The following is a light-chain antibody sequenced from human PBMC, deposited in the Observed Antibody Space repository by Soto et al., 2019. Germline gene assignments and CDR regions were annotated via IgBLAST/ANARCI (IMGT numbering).Light chain of an antibody. Sequence: QSVLTQPASVSGSPGQLITISCTGTSSDVGAYTFVSWYQQHPDKVPKLMIFDVSRRPSGVSDRFSGSKSGNTASLTISGLQPEDEADYYCSSYTSSSTHVFGSGTKLTVL. CDR1: SSDVGAYTF. J-gene: IGLJ1*01. CDR3: SSYTSSSTHV. V-gene: IGLV2-14*03. CDR2: DVS.